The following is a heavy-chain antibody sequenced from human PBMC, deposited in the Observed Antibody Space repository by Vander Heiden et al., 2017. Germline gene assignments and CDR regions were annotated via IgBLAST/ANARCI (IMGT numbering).Heavy chain of an antibody. CDR1: GFTFSSYG. CDR2: IWYDGSNK. D-gene: IGHD3-10*01. Sequence: QVQLVESGGGVVQPGRSLRLSCAASGFTFSSYGMHWVRQAPGKGLEWVAVIWYDGSNKYYADSVKGRFTISRDNSKNTLYLQMNSLRAEDTAEYYCARDGSGRLLLGRGDYGMDVWGQGTTVTVSS. V-gene: IGHV3-33*01. CDR3: ARDGSGRLLLGRGDYGMDV. J-gene: IGHJ6*02.